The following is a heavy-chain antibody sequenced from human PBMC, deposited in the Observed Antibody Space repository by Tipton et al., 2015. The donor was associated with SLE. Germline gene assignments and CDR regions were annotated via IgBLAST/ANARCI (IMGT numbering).Heavy chain of an antibody. CDR3: ARDGNYVRDY. J-gene: IGHJ4*02. V-gene: IGHV1-18*01. CDR2: IKTNSDFT. Sequence: QVQLVQSGGEVKKPGASGKVSCKASGYTFSSYGIAWVRQAPGQGLEWMGWIKTNSDFTEYAQKFQGRVTMTKDTSTGTAYMEMWGLRSDDTAVYYCARDGNYVRDYWGQGTLVTVSS. CDR1: GYTFSSYG. D-gene: IGHD1-7*01.